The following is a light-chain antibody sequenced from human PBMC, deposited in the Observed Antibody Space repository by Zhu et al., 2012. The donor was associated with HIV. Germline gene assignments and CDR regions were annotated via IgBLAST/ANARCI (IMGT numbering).Light chain of an antibody. J-gene: IGKJ3*01. V-gene: IGKV1-9*01. CDR3: QQLNTYPLFT. Sequence: DFQLTQSPSFLSASVGDRVTITCRASESISRYLAWYQQKPGKAPKLLIYDTSTLQSGVPSTFSGSGSGTESGTEFTLTISSLQPEDSAVYYCQQLNTYPLFTFGPGTQSGYQT. CDR2: DTS. CDR1: ESISRY.